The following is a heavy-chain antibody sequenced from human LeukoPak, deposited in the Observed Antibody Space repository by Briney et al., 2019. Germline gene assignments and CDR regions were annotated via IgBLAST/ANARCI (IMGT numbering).Heavy chain of an antibody. J-gene: IGHJ4*02. CDR3: AKDRAYYSDSSGYYLVRAYDY. CDR1: GFTFSTYA. D-gene: IGHD3-22*01. CDR2: ISGSGGST. V-gene: IGHV3-23*01. Sequence: GGSLRLSCAASGFTFSTYAMSWVRQAPGKGLEWVSGISGSGGSTFYADSVKGRFTISRDNSKNTLYLQMNSLGAEDTAVYYCAKDRAYYSDSSGYYLVRAYDYWGQGTLVTVPS.